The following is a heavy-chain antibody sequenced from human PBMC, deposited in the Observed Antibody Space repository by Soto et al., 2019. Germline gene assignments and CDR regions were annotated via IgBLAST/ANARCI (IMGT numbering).Heavy chain of an antibody. J-gene: IGHJ6*02. CDR2: MNPNSGNT. D-gene: IGHD6-19*01. V-gene: IGHV1-8*01. CDR1: GYTFTSYD. CDR3: ARGGWASPDQSLDLYYYYYLLAV. Sequence: ASVRGSCKASGYTFTSYDINWVRQAPGQGLEWMGWMNPNSGNTGYAQKFQGRVTMTRNASISTAYMELSSLRSEDTAVYYCARGGWASPDQSLDLYYYYYLLAVWAQGSTVLVSS.